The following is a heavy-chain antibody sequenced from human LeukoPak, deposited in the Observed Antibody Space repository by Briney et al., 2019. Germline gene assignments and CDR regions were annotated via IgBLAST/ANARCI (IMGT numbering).Heavy chain of an antibody. CDR1: GGSVSSGSYY. CDR2: INHSGNT. Sequence: PSETLSLTCTVSGGSVSSGSYYWSWIRQPPGKGLEWIGQINHSGNTKYNPSLESRITISVDTSRNQFSLKMTSVTAADTAVYYCARGVPGLWGQGTLVTVSS. V-gene: IGHV4-61*01. CDR3: ARGVPGL. J-gene: IGHJ4*02. D-gene: IGHD3-10*01.